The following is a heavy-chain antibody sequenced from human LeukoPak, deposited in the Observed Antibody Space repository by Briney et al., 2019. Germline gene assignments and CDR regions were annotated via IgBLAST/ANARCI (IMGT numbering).Heavy chain of an antibody. D-gene: IGHD3-10*01. CDR1: GFTFDDYA. CDR2: ISWNGGSI. V-gene: IGHV3-9*03. Sequence: GGSLRLSCAASGFTFDDYAMHWVRQAPGKGLEWVSGISWNGGSIGYADSVKGRFTISRDNAKNSLYLQMNSLRAEDMALYYCAKEKESKRSGHSGAFDIWGQGTMVTVSS. CDR3: AKEKESKRSGHSGAFDI. J-gene: IGHJ3*02.